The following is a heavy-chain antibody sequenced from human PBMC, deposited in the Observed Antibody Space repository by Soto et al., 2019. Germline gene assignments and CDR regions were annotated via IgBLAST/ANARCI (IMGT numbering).Heavy chain of an antibody. CDR3: ARHEIAVAGTEIGYYYGMDV. CDR2: IYYSGST. Sequence: QLQLQESGPGLVKPSETLSLTCTVSGGSISSSSYYWGWIRQPPGKGLEWIGSIYYSGSTYYNPSLKNRVTISVDTSKNQFSLKLSSVTAADTAVYYCARHEIAVAGTEIGYYYGMDVWGQGTTVTVSS. J-gene: IGHJ6*02. CDR1: GGSISSSSYY. V-gene: IGHV4-39*01. D-gene: IGHD6-19*01.